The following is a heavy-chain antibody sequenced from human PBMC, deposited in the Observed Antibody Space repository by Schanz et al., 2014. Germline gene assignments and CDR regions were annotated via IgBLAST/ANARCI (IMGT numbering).Heavy chain of an antibody. J-gene: IGHJ3*02. CDR2: SSGSGGST. D-gene: IGHD3-10*01. V-gene: IGHV3-23*01. CDR3: AKGRFGELSAFDI. CDR1: GFTFSSYA. Sequence: EVQLLESGGGLVQPGGSLRLSCAASGFTFSSYAMSWVRQAPGKGLEWVSSSSGSGGSTYYTDSVKGRFTISRDNSKTTLYLQMNSLRAEDTAVYYCAKGRFGELSAFDIWGQGTMVTVSS.